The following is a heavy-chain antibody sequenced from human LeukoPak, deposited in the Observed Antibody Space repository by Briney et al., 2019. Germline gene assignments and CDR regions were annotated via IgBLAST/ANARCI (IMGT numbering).Heavy chain of an antibody. Sequence: PSETLSLTCTVSAGSISNYYWSWIRQPPGKGLEWIGSIYYSGATYYNPSLKSRVTISVDPSKNQFSLRLSSVTAADTAVYYCARHLALVMPDYWGQGTLVTVSS. CDR1: AGSISNYY. D-gene: IGHD2-21*01. V-gene: IGHV4-59*05. CDR3: ARHLALVMPDY. J-gene: IGHJ4*02. CDR2: IYYSGAT.